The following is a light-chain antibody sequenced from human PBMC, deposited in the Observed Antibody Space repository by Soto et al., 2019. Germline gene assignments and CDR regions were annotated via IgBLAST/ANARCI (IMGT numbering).Light chain of an antibody. CDR3: QHYGSSRT. V-gene: IGKV3-20*01. CDR2: GSS. Sequence: EIVLTQSPGTLSLSPGDRATLTCRASQSVSSSYLAWYRQKPGQAPRLLIYGSSSRATGIPDRFSGSGSGTDFTPTSSRQEPEDFALYYCQHYGSSRTFGQGTKVEIK. CDR1: QSVSSSY. J-gene: IGKJ1*01.